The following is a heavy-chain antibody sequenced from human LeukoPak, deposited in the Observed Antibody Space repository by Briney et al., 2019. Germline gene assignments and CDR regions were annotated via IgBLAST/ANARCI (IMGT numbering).Heavy chain of an antibody. CDR1: GGTFSSYA. Sequence: ASVKVSCKASGGTFSSYAISWVRQAPGQGLEWMGRIIPILGIANYAQKFQGRVTITADKSTSTAYMELSSLRSEDTAVYYCARGAYDSSGYHTSFDYWGQGTLVTVSS. CDR3: ARGAYDSSGYHTSFDY. J-gene: IGHJ4*02. D-gene: IGHD3-22*01. CDR2: IIPILGIA. V-gene: IGHV1-69*04.